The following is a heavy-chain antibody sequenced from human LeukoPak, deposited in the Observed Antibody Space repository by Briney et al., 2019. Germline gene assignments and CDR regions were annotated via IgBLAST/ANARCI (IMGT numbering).Heavy chain of an antibody. D-gene: IGHD3-10*01. CDR1: GGSISGLY. Sequence: PSETLSLTCSVSGGSISGLYWSWIRQPAGKGLEWIGRIYNSDNTNYNPSLKRRVTMSIVTSKNQISLELSSVTAADTAVYYCARGPYGSGSYGVDNWGQGILVTVSS. V-gene: IGHV4-4*07. J-gene: IGHJ4*02. CDR2: IYNSDNT. CDR3: ARGPYGSGSYGVDN.